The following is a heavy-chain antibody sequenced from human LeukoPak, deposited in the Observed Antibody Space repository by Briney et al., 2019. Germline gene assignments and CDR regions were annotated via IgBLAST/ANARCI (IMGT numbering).Heavy chain of an antibody. CDR1: GFTFSSYS. CDR3: ARDYVSSSWPPHMDV. V-gene: IGHV3-21*01. Sequence: GGSLRLSCAASGFTFSSYSMNWVRQAPGKGLEWVSSISSSSSYIYYADSVKGRFTIPRDNAKNSLYLQMNSLRAEDTAVYYCARDYVSSSWPPHMDVWGKGTTVTVSS. J-gene: IGHJ6*03. CDR2: ISSSSSYI. D-gene: IGHD6-13*01.